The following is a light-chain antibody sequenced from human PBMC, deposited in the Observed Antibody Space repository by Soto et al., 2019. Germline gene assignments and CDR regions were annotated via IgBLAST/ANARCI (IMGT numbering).Light chain of an antibody. J-gene: IGKJ1*01. CDR1: QSVSYSSNNKTN. Sequence: DIVVTQSPDSVAVSLGERATINCNTRQSVSYSSNNKTNLAWYQQKPGQPPKLLIYWASTRESGVPDRFSGSGSGTHFTLTITSLKPEEVAVYYCQQYYSSPPTFGHGTQVDIK. CDR2: WAS. V-gene: IGKV4-1*01. CDR3: QQYYSSPPT.